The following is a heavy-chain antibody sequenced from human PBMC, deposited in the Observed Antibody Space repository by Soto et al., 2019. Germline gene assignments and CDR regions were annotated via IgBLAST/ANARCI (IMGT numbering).Heavy chain of an antibody. V-gene: IGHV4-61*01. CDR3: AREVVRGSGSYLP. CDR1: GGSVSSGSYY. D-gene: IGHD3-10*01. Sequence: SETLDLTCTVSGGSVSSGSYYWSWIRQPPGKGLEWIGCIYYSGSTNYNPSLKSRVTISVDTSKNQFSLKLSSVTAADTAVYYCAREVVRGSGSYLPWGQGTLVTVSS. CDR2: IYYSGST. J-gene: IGHJ5*02.